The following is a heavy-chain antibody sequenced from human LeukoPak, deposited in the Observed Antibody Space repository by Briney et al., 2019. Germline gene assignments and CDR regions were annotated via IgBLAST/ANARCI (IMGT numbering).Heavy chain of an antibody. CDR3: AKEGTGIHFDY. V-gene: IGHV3-30-3*01. J-gene: IGHJ4*02. Sequence: GGSLRLSCAASGFTFSSNAIHWVRQAPGKGLEWVAEISYDGGNTYYADSVKGRFTISRDNPKNTLYLQMNSLRAEDTAVYYCAKEGTGIHFDYWGQGTLVTVSS. CDR1: GFTFSSNA. CDR2: ISYDGGNT. D-gene: IGHD1-1*01.